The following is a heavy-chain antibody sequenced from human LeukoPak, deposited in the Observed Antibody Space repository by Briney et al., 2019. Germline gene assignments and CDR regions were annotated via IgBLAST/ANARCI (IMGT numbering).Heavy chain of an antibody. D-gene: IGHD3-9*01. Sequence: PGGSLRLSCATSAFSFSDYWMSWVRQAPGKGLEWVANIREDGSERYYVDSVKGRFTISRDNAKNSLYLQMNSLRSDDTAVYYCARSPHILTGEKFEYWGQGTRVTVSS. V-gene: IGHV3-7*03. CDR1: AFSFSDYW. CDR3: ARSPHILTGEKFEY. J-gene: IGHJ4*02. CDR2: IREDGSER.